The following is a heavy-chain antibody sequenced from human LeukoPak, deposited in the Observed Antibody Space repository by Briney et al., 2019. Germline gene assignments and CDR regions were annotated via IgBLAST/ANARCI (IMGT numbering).Heavy chain of an antibody. V-gene: IGHV4-30-4*01. CDR3: ARQKGGGPDY. Sequence: SETLSLTCTVSGGSISSHDYYWSWIRQPPGKGLEWIGYIYYSGSTDQNPSLKSRVFISIDTAKNQFSLKLSSVTAADTAVYYCARQKGGGPDYWGQGTLVTVSS. D-gene: IGHD4-23*01. CDR2: IYYSGST. CDR1: GGSISSHDYY. J-gene: IGHJ4*02.